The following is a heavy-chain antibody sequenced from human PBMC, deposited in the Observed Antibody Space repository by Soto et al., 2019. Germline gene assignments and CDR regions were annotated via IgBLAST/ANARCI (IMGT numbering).Heavy chain of an antibody. V-gene: IGHV2-5*02. CDR2: ISWDDDK. Sequence: SGPALVNPTQTLTLTCTFSGFSLSTSGVGVGWIRQPPGKALEWLALISWDDDKRYSPSLRTRLTIAKDASGDQVVLTMTNVDPLDTATYYCAHRALSGSRYYFDFWGLGTLVTVSS. D-gene: IGHD1-26*01. CDR1: GFSLSTSGVG. J-gene: IGHJ4*02. CDR3: AHRALSGSRYYFDF.